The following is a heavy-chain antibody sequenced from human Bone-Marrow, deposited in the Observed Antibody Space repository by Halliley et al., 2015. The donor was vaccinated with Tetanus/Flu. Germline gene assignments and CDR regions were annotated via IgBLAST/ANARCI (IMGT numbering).Heavy chain of an antibody. CDR1: GFTFRGYW. CDR3: ARANYDFWNGKGVHWFDP. Sequence: SLRLSCAASGFTFRGYWMSWVRQAPGKGLEWVAYIKEDGSEKYYVGSVKGRFTISRDNAKTSLFLQMSSLRAEDTAVYYCARANYDFWNGKGVHWFDPWGQGTLVTVSS. CDR2: IKEDGSEK. D-gene: IGHD3-3*01. J-gene: IGHJ5*02. V-gene: IGHV3-7*04.